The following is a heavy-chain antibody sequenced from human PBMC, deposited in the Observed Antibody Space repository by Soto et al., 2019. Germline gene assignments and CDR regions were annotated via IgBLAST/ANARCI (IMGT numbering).Heavy chain of an antibody. CDR3: VRDQQWLLPVPLNFDY. CDR1: GFTFSDYG. V-gene: IGHV1-18*01. J-gene: IGHJ4*02. CDR2: ISAFNGET. Sequence: ASVKVSCKASGFTFSDYGVSWVRQAPGRGLEWMGWISAFNGETNYTQKSEGRVAMTTDAATTTAYMELRSLTVDDTAVYYCVRDQQWLLPVPLNFDYWGQGTVVTRLL. D-gene: IGHD6-19*01.